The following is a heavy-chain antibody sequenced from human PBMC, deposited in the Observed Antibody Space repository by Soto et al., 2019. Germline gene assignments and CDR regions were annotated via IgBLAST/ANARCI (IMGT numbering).Heavy chain of an antibody. V-gene: IGHV1-3*01. CDR2: MNAGVGNT. CDR3: ARDTGYTFGSLNY. Sequence: HVELVQSGADVKNPGASVTISCKASGYTFTDYALHWVCQAPGQRLEWMGWMNAGVGNTLYSQKFQGRITITRDTSASTAYMELNSLKSEDTAIYYCARDTGYTFGSLNYWGPGTLVTVSS. D-gene: IGHD5-18*01. J-gene: IGHJ4*02. CDR1: GYTFTDYA.